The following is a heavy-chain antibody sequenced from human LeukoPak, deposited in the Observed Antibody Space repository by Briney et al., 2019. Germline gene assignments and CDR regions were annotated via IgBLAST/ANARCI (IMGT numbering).Heavy chain of an antibody. V-gene: IGHV4-59*01. CDR3: ARSFSGSYSPYYYYMDV. Sequence: SETLSLTCTVSGGSISSYYWSWIRQPPGKGLEWIGYIYYSGSTNYNPSLKSRVAISVDTSKNQFSLKLSSGTAADTAVYYCARSFSGSYSPYYYYMDVWGKGTTVTVSS. J-gene: IGHJ6*03. CDR1: GGSISSYY. CDR2: IYYSGST. D-gene: IGHD1-26*01.